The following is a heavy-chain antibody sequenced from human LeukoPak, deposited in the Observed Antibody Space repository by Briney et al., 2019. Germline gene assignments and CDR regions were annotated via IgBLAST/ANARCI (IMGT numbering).Heavy chain of an antibody. J-gene: IGHJ4*02. V-gene: IGHV3-11*04. CDR3: ARGLITMEEVDYFDS. Sequence: GGSLRLSCAASGFTFSDYYMSWVRQAPGKGLEWVAYISSSGSTIYYADPVKGRFTISRDNAKNSLYLQMNSLRAEDTAVYYCARGLITMEEVDYFDSWGQGTLVTVSS. CDR2: ISSSGSTI. CDR1: GFTFSDYY. D-gene: IGHD3-10*01.